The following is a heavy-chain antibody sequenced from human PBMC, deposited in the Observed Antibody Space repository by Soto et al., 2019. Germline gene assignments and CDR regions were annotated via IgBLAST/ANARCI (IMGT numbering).Heavy chain of an antibody. CDR1: GGSISDYY. D-gene: IGHD3-22*01. CDR2: FSYGGGT. V-gene: IGHV4-59*12. CDR3: ARRITKIVVVFDY. J-gene: IGHJ4*02. Sequence: SETLSLTCTVSGGSISDYYWSWIRQPPGKGLEWIGYFSYGGGTSYNPSLKSRVSMSGDTSKNQFSLNLNSVTAADTAVYFCARRITKIVVVFDYWGRGTLVTVS.